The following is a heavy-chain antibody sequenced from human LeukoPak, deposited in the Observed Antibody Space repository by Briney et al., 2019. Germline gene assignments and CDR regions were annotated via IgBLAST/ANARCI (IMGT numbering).Heavy chain of an antibody. J-gene: IGHJ4*02. CDR3: ARSPGIAAAGTGPEDY. Sequence: PGRSLRLSCAASGFTFSSYGMHWVRQAPGEGLEWVAVIWSDSVKGRFTISRDNSKNTLYLQMNSLRAEDTAVYYCARSPGIAAAGTGPEDYWGQGTLVTVSP. V-gene: IGHV3-33*01. CDR2: IW. D-gene: IGHD6-13*01. CDR1: GFTFSSYG.